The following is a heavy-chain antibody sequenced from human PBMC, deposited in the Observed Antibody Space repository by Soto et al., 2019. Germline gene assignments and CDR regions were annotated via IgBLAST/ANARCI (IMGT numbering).Heavy chain of an antibody. CDR1: GGSVSSNTYY. CDR3: GRGKKRQLWSYTWFDP. J-gene: IGHJ5*02. CDR2: FYYTGST. V-gene: IGHV4-39*01. Sequence: SETLSLTCTASGGSVSSNTYYWGWTRQPPGKGLEWIGRFYYTGSTYHSPSLKSRVTLSVDTSKNQFSLNLTSVTATDTAVYYCGRGKKRQLWSYTWFDPWGQGSLVTVSS. D-gene: IGHD5-18*01.